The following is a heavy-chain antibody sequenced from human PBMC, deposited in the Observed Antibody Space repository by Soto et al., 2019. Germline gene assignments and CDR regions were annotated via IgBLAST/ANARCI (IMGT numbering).Heavy chain of an antibody. CDR2: IYYSGST. CDR3: ARGYDCSGGSCYANDY. D-gene: IGHD2-15*01. Sequence: PSETLSLTCTVSGGSISSYYWSWIRQPPGKGLEWIGYIYYSGSTNYNPSLKSRVTISVDTSKNQFSLKLSSVTAADTAVYYCARGYDCSGGSCYANDYWGQGTLVTVPQ. V-gene: IGHV4-59*01. J-gene: IGHJ4*02. CDR1: GGSISSYY.